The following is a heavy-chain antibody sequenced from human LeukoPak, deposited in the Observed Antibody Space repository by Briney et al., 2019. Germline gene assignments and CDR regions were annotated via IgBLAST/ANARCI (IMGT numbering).Heavy chain of an antibody. CDR2: INPNSGGST. CDR1: GYTFTGYY. J-gene: IGHJ4*02. D-gene: IGHD2-2*01. CDR3: ARDFLVVPAERFDY. V-gene: IGHV1-46*01. Sequence: ASVKVSCKASGYTFTGYYMHWVRQAPGQGLEWMGWINPNSGGSTSYAQKFQGRVTMTRDTSTSTVYMELSSLRSEDTAVYYCARDFLVVPAERFDYWGQGTLVTVSS.